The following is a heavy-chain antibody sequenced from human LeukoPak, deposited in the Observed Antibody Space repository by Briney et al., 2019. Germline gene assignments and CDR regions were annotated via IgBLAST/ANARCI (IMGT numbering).Heavy chain of an antibody. V-gene: IGHV4-34*01. CDR3: ARGRRSAARPSSLAY. D-gene: IGHD6-6*01. J-gene: IGHJ4*02. Sequence: SETLSHTCAVYGGSFSGYYWSWLRHPPGKGLEWNGEINHRGSTNYNPSLKSRVTISVDPSKNQFSLKLSSVTAADTAVYYCARGRRSAARPSSLAYWGQGTLVTVPS. CDR2: INHRGST. CDR1: GGSFSGYY.